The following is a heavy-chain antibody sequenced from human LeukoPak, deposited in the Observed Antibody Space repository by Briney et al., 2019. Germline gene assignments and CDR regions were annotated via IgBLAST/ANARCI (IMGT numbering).Heavy chain of an antibody. V-gene: IGHV4-34*01. CDR2: INHSGST. J-gene: IGHJ4*02. CDR1: GGSFSGYY. D-gene: IGHD1-26*01. Sequence: PSETLSLTRAVYGGSFSGYYWSWIRQPPGKGLEWIGEINHSGSTNYNPSLKSRVTISVDTSKNQFSLKLSSVTAADTAVYYCARGPPYSGSSRWGQGTLVTVSS. CDR3: ARGPPYSGSSR.